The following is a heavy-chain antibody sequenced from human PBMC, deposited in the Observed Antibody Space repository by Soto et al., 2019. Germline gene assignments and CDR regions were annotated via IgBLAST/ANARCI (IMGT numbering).Heavy chain of an antibody. CDR3: AKGGSYYDY. Sequence: QVQLVESGGGVVQPGRSLRLSCAASGFTFSSSGMHWVRQAPGKGLEWVAVISWDGSNKYYADSVKGRFTISRDNSKNTLYLQMNNLRVEDTAVYYCAKGGSYYDYWGQGTLVTVSS. CDR2: ISWDGSNK. CDR1: GFTFSSSG. V-gene: IGHV3-30*18. J-gene: IGHJ4*02. D-gene: IGHD1-26*01.